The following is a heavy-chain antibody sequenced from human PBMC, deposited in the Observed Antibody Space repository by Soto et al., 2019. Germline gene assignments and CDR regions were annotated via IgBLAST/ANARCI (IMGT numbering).Heavy chain of an antibody. J-gene: IGHJ4*02. D-gene: IGHD3-9*01. CDR1: GGSISSGGYY. Sequence: PSETLSLTCTVSGGSISSGGYYWSWIRQHPGKGLEWIGYIYYSGSTYYNPSLKSRVTISVDTSKNQFSLKLSSVTAADTAVYYCARVGEYDILTGPIDYWGQGTLVTVS. V-gene: IGHV4-31*03. CDR2: IYYSGST. CDR3: ARVGEYDILTGPIDY.